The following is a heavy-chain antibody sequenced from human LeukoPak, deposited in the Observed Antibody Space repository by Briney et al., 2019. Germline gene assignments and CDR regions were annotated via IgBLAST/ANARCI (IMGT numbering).Heavy chain of an antibody. D-gene: IGHD3-16*01. V-gene: IGHV3-21*01. CDR2: ISSSSSYI. Sequence: GGSLRLSCAASGFIFSSYSMNWVRQAPGKGLEWVSFISSSSSYIYYADSVKGRFTISRDNAKNTLYLQINSLRAEDTAVYYCARTYSGYWYFDLWGRGTLVTVSS. J-gene: IGHJ2*01. CDR1: GFIFSSYS. CDR3: ARTYSGYWYFDL.